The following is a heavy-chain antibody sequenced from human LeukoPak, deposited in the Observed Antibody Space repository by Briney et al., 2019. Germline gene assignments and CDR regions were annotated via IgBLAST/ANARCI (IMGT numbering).Heavy chain of an antibody. D-gene: IGHD1-7*01. CDR2: INPNSGGT. Sequence: ASLKVPCRASGYTFTDYYMHWVRQAPGQGLEWMGWINPNSGGTNYAQKFQGRVTMTRDTSINTAYMELSRLRSDDTAVYYCATAGGTEPVDYWGQGTLVTVSS. CDR1: GYTFTDYY. CDR3: ATAGGTEPVDY. J-gene: IGHJ4*02. V-gene: IGHV1-2*02.